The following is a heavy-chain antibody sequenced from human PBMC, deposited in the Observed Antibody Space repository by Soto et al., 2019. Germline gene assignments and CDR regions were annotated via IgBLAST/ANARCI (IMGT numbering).Heavy chain of an antibody. V-gene: IGHV1-46*01. CDR1: GYTFTSYY. J-gene: IGHJ4*02. CDR3: ASEAGAFEY. Sequence: QVQLVQSGAEVKKPGASVKVSCKASGYTFTSYYMHWVRQAPGQGLEWMGIINPSGGSTSYAQKFXGRVPMTRDTSTSTVYSELSRLRSEDAAVDYCASEAGAFEYWGRGARVTVSS. D-gene: IGHD6-19*01. CDR2: INPSGGST.